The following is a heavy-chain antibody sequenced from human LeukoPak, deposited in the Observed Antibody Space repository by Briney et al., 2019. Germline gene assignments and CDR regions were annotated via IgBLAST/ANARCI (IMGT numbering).Heavy chain of an antibody. D-gene: IGHD1-14*01. CDR2: ISLDGSNQ. CDR1: RFTFRDDG. J-gene: IGHJ4*02. V-gene: IGHV3-30*18. Sequence: PGPSLRLSCAASRFTFRDDGMHWGRQAPGKGGGWLTFISLDGSNQFYANSVKGRFTISRDNSKDTLYLQMDALRPEDTAVYYCAKDYHLHGATFPGHWGQGTLVTVSS. CDR3: AKDYHLHGATFPGH.